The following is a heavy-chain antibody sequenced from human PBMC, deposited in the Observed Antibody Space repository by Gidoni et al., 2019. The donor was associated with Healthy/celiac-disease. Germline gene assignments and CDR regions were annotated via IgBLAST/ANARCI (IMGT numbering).Heavy chain of an antibody. Sequence: QLQLQESGPGLVKPSETLSLTCTVSGGSISSSSYYWGWIRQPPGKGLEWIGSIYYSGSTYYNPSLKSRVTISVDTSKNQFSLKLSSVTAADTAVYYCASMGELLFFDYWGQGTLVTVSS. D-gene: IGHD1-26*01. CDR2: IYYSGST. V-gene: IGHV4-39*01. J-gene: IGHJ4*02. CDR3: ASMGELLFFDY. CDR1: GGSISSSSYY.